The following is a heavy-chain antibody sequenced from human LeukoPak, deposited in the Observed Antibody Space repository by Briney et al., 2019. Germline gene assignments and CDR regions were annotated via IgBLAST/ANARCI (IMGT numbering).Heavy chain of an antibody. Sequence: GGSLRLSCAASGFTFSSYAMHWVRQAPGKGLEWVAVIPYDGSNKYYADSVKGRFTISRDNSKNTLYLQMNSLRAEDTAVYYCARDPYGGKGGRFDYWGQGTLVTVSS. V-gene: IGHV3-30*04. J-gene: IGHJ4*02. D-gene: IGHD4-23*01. CDR2: IPYDGSNK. CDR1: GFTFSSYA. CDR3: ARDPYGGKGGRFDY.